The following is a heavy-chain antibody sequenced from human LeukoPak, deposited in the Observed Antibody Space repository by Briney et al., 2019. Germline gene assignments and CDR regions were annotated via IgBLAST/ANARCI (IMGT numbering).Heavy chain of an antibody. J-gene: IGHJ5*02. D-gene: IGHD3-16*02. CDR3: ARDGGYVWGSYRPNWFDP. CDR1: GYTFTGYY. CDR2: INPNSGGT. V-gene: IGHV1-2*02. Sequence: ASVKVSCKASGYTFTGYYMHWVRQAPGQGLEWMGWINPNSGGTNYAQKFQGRVTMTRDTSINTAYMELSRLRSDDTAVYYCARDGGYVWGSYRPNWFDPWGQGTLVTVSS.